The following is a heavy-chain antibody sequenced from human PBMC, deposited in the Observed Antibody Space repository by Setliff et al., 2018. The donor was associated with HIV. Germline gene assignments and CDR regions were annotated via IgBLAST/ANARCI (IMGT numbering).Heavy chain of an antibody. D-gene: IGHD4-17*01. CDR2: FDPEDGET. CDR1: RYTLTELS. Sequence: ASVKVSCKVSRYTLTELSIHWVRQTPGKGLERMGGFDPEDGETIYAQNFQGRVTMSEDISTDTGYMELRSLTSEDTAVYFCAADRRTVSILRGAFHVWGQGTLVTVSS. V-gene: IGHV1-24*01. CDR3: AADRRTVSILRGAFHV. J-gene: IGHJ3*01.